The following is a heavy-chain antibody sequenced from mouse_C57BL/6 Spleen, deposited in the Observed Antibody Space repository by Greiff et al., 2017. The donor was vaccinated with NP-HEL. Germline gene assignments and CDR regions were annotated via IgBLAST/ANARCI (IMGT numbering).Heavy chain of an antibody. CDR1: GYTFTSYW. Sequence: VKLQQPGAELVKPGASVKLSCKASGYTFTSYWMQWVKQRPGQGLEWIGEIDPSDSYTNYNQKFKGKATLTVDTSSSTAYMQLSSLTSEDSAVYYCARGHARDAMDYWGQGTSVTVSS. CDR3: ARGHARDAMDY. D-gene: IGHD6-5*01. CDR2: IDPSDSYT. J-gene: IGHJ4*01. V-gene: IGHV1-50*01.